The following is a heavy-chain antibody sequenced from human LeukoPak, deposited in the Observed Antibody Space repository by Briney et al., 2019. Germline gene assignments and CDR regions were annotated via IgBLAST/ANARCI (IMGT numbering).Heavy chain of an antibody. V-gene: IGHV3-23*01. Sequence: GGSLRLSCAASGFTFNSYAMTWVRQAPGKGLEWVSLISGSGGATYYADSMKGRFTISRDNSKNTLSLQVNTLRAEDTAVYYCARASGIYGSGWYFDYWGQGTLVTVSS. D-gene: IGHD6-19*01. CDR3: ARASGIYGSGWYFDY. CDR1: GFTFNSYA. J-gene: IGHJ4*02. CDR2: ISGSGGAT.